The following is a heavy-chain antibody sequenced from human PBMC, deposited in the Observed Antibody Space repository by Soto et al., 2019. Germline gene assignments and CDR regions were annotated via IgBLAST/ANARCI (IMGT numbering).Heavy chain of an antibody. CDR3: TRVISGSSGLFDY. CDR1: GFTISNYW. CDR2: ISPDGSTT. J-gene: IGHJ4*02. V-gene: IGHV3-74*01. D-gene: IGHD1-26*01. Sequence: GGSLRLSCVTSGFTISNYWMHWVRQAPGKGLIWVSRISPDGSTTNYADSVKGRFTISRDNAKNTLYLQMDSLRAEDTALYYCTRVISGSSGLFDYWGQGTLVTVSS.